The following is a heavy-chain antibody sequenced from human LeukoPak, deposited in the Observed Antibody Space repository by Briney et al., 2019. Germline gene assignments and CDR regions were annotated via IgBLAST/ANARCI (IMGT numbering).Heavy chain of an antibody. D-gene: IGHD6-13*01. Sequence: SETLSLTCTVSGGSVSSGSYYWSWIRQPPGKGLEGIGYIYYSGSTNYNPSLKSRVTISVDTSKNQFSLKLSSVTAANTAVYYCARDLRAAGWDAFDIWGQGTMVTVSS. CDR2: IYYSGST. CDR3: ARDLRAAGWDAFDI. J-gene: IGHJ3*02. V-gene: IGHV4-61*01. CDR1: GGSVSSGSYY.